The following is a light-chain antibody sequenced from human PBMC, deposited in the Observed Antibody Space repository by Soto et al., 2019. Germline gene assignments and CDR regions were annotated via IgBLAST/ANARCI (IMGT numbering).Light chain of an antibody. V-gene: IGLV2-8*01. J-gene: IGLJ1*01. CDR2: EVS. Sequence: QSVLTQPPSASGSPGQSVTISCTGTSSDVGGYNYVSWYQHHPGKAPQLIIYEVSKRPSGVPDRFSGSKSGNTASLTVSGLQAEDEADYYCSPYAGSNNFVFGTGTKVTVL. CDR1: SSDVGGYNY. CDR3: SPYAGSNNFV.